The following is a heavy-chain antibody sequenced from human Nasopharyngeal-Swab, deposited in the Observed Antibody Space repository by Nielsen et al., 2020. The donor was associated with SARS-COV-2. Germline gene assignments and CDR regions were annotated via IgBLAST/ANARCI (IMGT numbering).Heavy chain of an antibody. CDR2: ISYDGSNK. J-gene: IGHJ4*02. Sequence: VRQAPGKGLEWVAVISYDGSNKYYADSVKGRFTISRDNSENTLYLQMNSLRAEDTAVYYCARDWIGNFDYWGQGTLVTVSS. V-gene: IGHV3-30*04. CDR3: ARDWIGNFDY. D-gene: IGHD3-10*01.